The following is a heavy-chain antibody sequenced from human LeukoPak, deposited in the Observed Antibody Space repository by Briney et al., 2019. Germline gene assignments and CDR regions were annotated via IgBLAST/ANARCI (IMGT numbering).Heavy chain of an antibody. Sequence: SETLSLTCTVSGGSISSSSYYWSWIRQPPGKGLEWIGSIYYSGSTYYNPSLKSRVTISVDTSKNQFSLKLSSVTAADTAVYYCARDAFEYYYGMDVWGQGTTVTVSS. D-gene: IGHD2/OR15-2a*01. CDR3: ARDAFEYYYGMDV. J-gene: IGHJ6*02. CDR1: GGSISSSSYY. V-gene: IGHV4-39*02. CDR2: IYYSGST.